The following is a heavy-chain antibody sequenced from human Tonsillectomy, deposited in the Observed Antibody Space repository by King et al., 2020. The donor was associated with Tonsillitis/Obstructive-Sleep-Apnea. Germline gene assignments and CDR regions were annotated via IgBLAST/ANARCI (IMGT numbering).Heavy chain of an antibody. J-gene: IGHJ4*02. V-gene: IGHV3-33*01. CDR1: GFTFSMYG. Sequence: HVQLVESGGGVVQPGTSLRLSCAASGFTFSMYGMHWVRQAPGKGLEWVALIWSDGSNKNYSDSVEGRFSVSRDNYKNMLYLQMNSLRAGDTALYYCARGDLYYDFWSFDYWGQGTLVTVSS. CDR2: IWSDGSNK. D-gene: IGHD3-3*01. CDR3: ARGDLYYDFWSFDY.